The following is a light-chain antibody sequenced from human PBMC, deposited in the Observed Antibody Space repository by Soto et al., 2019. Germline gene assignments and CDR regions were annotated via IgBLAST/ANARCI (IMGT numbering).Light chain of an antibody. V-gene: IGKV1-5*03. J-gene: IGKJ3*01. CDR1: QSISGW. Sequence: DIQMTQSPSTLSASVGDRVTITCRASQSISGWLAWYQQKPGKAPKLLIYKASSLESGVPSRFSGSVSGTEFTLTISSLQPDDFATYYCQQYDSLVTFGPGTKVDIK. CDR2: KAS. CDR3: QQYDSLVT.